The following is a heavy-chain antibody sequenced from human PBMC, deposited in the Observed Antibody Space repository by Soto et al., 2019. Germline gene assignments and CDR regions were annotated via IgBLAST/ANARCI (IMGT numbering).Heavy chain of an antibody. Sequence: SETLSLTCSVSGGSIYSYYWSWIRQSPEKGLEWIGYIYSSGSTNYNPSLKSRVTISVDTSKNQFSLKPSSVTAADTAVYYCGRYMAEAGGHAAYYKGMDVCGKGHTVTVSS. CDR3: GRYMAEAGGHAAYYKGMDV. V-gene: IGHV4-59*01. D-gene: IGHD6-13*01. CDR1: GGSIYSYY. J-gene: IGHJ6*01. CDR2: IYSSGST.